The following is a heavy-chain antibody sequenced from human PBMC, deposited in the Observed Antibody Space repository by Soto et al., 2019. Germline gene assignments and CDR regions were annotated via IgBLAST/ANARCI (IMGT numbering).Heavy chain of an antibody. Sequence: QVQLVASGGGVVQPGMSLRLSCEVSGFSLTNYGTHWVRQAPGKGLEWVALIWFDGTRENHADSVEGRFTISRDISRNTLYLQMNSMRAEDTAVYYCARDLSVGDLDGSDIWGQGTMVTVSS. D-gene: IGHD1-26*01. V-gene: IGHV3-33*01. CDR2: IWFDGTRE. CDR1: GFSLTNYG. J-gene: IGHJ3*02. CDR3: ARDLSVGDLDGSDI.